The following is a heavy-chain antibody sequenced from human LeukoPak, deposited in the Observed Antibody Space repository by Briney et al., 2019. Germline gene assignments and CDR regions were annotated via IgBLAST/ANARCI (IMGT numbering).Heavy chain of an antibody. CDR1: GYTFTSYG. V-gene: IGHV1-18*01. D-gene: IGHD6-13*01. J-gene: IGHJ6*03. CDR2: ISAYNGNT. Sequence: VASVKVSCKASGYTFTSYGISWVRQAPGQGLEWMGWISAYNGNTNYAQKLQGRVTMTTDTSTSTAYMELRSLRSDDTAVYYCARGVFASSSWSPYMDVWGKGTTVTVSS. CDR3: ARGVFASSSWSPYMDV.